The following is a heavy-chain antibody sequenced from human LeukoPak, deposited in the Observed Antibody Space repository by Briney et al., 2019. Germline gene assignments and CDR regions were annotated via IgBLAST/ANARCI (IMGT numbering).Heavy chain of an antibody. CDR1: GGSFSDYY. Sequence: SETLSLTCAVYGGSFSDYYWSWICQPPGKGLEWIGEINHSGSTNCNPFLKSRVTISLDTSKNQFSLKLSSVTAADTAVYYCACLWFGEEILDYWGQGTLVTVSS. CDR3: ACLWFGEEILDY. D-gene: IGHD3-10*01. J-gene: IGHJ4*02. V-gene: IGHV4-34*01. CDR2: INHSGST.